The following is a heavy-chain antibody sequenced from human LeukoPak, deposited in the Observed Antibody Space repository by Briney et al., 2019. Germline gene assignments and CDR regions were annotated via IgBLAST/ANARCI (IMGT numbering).Heavy chain of an antibody. D-gene: IGHD2-2*01. J-gene: IGHJ3*02. CDR3: ARDNPYIVVVPAAGSLAVGDAFDI. V-gene: IGHV1-18*04. Sequence: ASVKVSCKASGYTFTGYYMHWVRQAPGQGLEWMGWISAYNGNTNYAQKLQGRVTMTTDTSTSTVYMELWSLRSDDTAVYYCARDNPYIVVVPAAGSLAVGDAFDIWGQGTMVTVSS. CDR1: GYTFTGYY. CDR2: ISAYNGNT.